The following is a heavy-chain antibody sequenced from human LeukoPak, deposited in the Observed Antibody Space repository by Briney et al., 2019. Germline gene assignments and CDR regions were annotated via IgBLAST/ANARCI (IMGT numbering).Heavy chain of an antibody. CDR3: TTDRGEGD. Sequence: GGSLRLSCAASGFSFSDYWMSWVRQAPGKGLEWLGRIKSKTDGGTIDYAAPVKGRFTISRDDSKNTLYLQMNSLKTEDTAVYYCTTDRGEGDWGQGTLVTVSS. CDR1: GFSFSDYW. D-gene: IGHD3-10*01. V-gene: IGHV3-15*01. J-gene: IGHJ4*02. CDR2: IKSKTDGGTI.